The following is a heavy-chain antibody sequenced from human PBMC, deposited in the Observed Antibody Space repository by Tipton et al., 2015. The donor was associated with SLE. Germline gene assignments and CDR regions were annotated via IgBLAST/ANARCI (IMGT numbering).Heavy chain of an antibody. CDR1: GYTFNIHN. D-gene: IGHD1-1*01. Sequence: VQLVQSGAEVRKPGESLKISCKASGYTFNIHNIAWVRQMPGKGLEWMAIIYPGDSDTRYSPSFEGQVTISVDKSISTAYLQWSSLKAADTAMYFCARRALDDAFDIWGQGTMVTVSS. V-gene: IGHV5-51*03. CDR3: ARRALDDAFDI. J-gene: IGHJ3*02. CDR2: IYPGDSDT.